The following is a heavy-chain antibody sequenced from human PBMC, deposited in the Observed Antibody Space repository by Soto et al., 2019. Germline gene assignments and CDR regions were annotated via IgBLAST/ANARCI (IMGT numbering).Heavy chain of an antibody. CDR1: GGSISSYY. Sequence: QVQLQESGPGLVKPSETLSLTCTVSGGSISSYYWSWIRQPPGKGLEWIGYIYYSGSTNYNQSLKNRVTTSVVTTKNQFSLELSSMTAADTAVYYCERDRYYCGSGSYYNERVFDPWGQVTLVTVSS. CDR2: IYYSGST. CDR3: ERDRYYCGSGSYYNERVFDP. V-gene: IGHV4-59*01. J-gene: IGHJ5*02. D-gene: IGHD3-10*01.